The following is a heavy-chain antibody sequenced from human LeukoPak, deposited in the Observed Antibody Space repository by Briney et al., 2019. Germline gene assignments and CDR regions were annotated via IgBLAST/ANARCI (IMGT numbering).Heavy chain of an antibody. D-gene: IGHD3-10*01. J-gene: IGHJ6*02. CDR2: INWDGVST. V-gene: IGHV3-20*04. Sequence: GGSLRLSCAASGFMFDDYGMSWVRQRPGKGLEWVSNINWDGVSTAYADPVKGRFTISRDNAKNSLYLQMNSLRAEDTALYYCVRDRGVRTDFYYYGMDVWGQGTTVTASS. CDR3: VRDRGVRTDFYYYGMDV. CDR1: GFMFDDYG.